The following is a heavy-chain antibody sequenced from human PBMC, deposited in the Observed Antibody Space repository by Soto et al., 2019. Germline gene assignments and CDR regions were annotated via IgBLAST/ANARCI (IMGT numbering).Heavy chain of an antibody. CDR1: GFTFSSYA. J-gene: IGHJ5*02. Sequence: EVQLLESGGGLVQPGGSLRLSCAASGFTFSSYAMSWVRQAPGKGLEWVSAISGIGGSTYYADSVKGRFTISRDNSKKTFYMKRKIFRAEETAEYYCSKGNSRDWYGVDGFNPWGQET. D-gene: IGHD6-19*01. CDR3: SKGNSRDWYGVDGFNP. V-gene: IGHV3-23*01. CDR2: ISGIGGST.